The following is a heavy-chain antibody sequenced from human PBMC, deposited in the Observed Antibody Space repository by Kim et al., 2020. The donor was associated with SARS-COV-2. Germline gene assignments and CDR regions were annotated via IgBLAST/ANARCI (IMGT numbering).Heavy chain of an antibody. CDR2: T. Sequence: TDYNPSLKSRVTISVDTSKNQFSLKLSSVTAADTAVYYCARHRTESSYFYWGQGTLVTVSS. D-gene: IGHD3-10*01. J-gene: IGHJ4*02. V-gene: IGHV4-39*01. CDR3: ARHRTESSYFY.